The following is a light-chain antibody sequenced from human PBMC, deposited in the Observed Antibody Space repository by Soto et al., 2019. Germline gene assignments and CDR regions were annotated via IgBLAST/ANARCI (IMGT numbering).Light chain of an antibody. CDR1: QSINTF. J-gene: IGKJ1*01. Sequence: DIQVTQSPSSLSASVGDRVTITCRASQSINTFLNCYQQRPGKAPNLLIYGASNLQSGVPSRFSGSGSGTDFTLTISSLQPEDCATYYCQQTYTSRPWTCGRGTKVEIK. V-gene: IGKV1-39*01. CDR3: QQTYTSRPWT. CDR2: GAS.